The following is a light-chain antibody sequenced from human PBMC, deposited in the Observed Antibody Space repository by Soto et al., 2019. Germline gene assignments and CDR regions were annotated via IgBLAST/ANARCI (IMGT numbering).Light chain of an antibody. Sequence: QLVLTQPPSASGTPGQRVTISCSGSSSNIEYNTVNWYQHLPGTAPKLLMYSNSQRPSGVPDRFSGSKSGTSASLAISGLQSEDEADYYCASWDDSLNAWVFGGGTKVTVL. CDR3: ASWDDSLNAWV. V-gene: IGLV1-44*01. CDR1: SSNIEYNT. J-gene: IGLJ3*02. CDR2: SNS.